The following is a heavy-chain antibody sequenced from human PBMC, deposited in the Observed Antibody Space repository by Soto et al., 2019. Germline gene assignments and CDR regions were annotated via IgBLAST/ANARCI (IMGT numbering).Heavy chain of an antibody. D-gene: IGHD3-3*01. CDR1: GYSFTSYW. J-gene: IGHJ6*02. V-gene: IGHV5-10-1*01. CDR3: ARVYYDFWSGYYTDYYYYGMDV. Sequence: PGESLKISCKGSGYSFTSYWISWVRQMPGKGRGWMGRIDPSDSYTNYSPSFQGHVTISADKSISTAYLQWSSLKASDTAMHYCARVYYDFWSGYYTDYYYYGMDVWGQGTTVTVSS. CDR2: IDPSDSYT.